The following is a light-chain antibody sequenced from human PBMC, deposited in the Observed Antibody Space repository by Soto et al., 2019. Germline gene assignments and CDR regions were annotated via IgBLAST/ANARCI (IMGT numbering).Light chain of an antibody. Sequence: VLTQSPASLTVSLGASSTINCKSSQTVFTGSNNKNYLAWYQHKPGQAPKLLMYWATARESGVPDRFRGSGFGTEFTLTITSVQAEDVAVYYCHQYGTLPSFGGGTKVDI. CDR2: WAT. J-gene: IGKJ4*01. V-gene: IGKV4-1*01. CDR3: HQYGTLPS. CDR1: QTVFTGSNNKNY.